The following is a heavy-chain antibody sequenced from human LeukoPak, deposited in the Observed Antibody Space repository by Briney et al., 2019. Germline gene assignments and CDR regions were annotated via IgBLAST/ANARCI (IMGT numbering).Heavy chain of an antibody. CDR3: ASGYYYDSSGPPRWFFDY. D-gene: IGHD3-22*01. V-gene: IGHV1-69*01. J-gene: IGHJ4*02. CDR1: VGSCTIYT. Sequence: SENLSFKGSVGSCTIYTFNWVWLPPAQGLGWMGGIIPIFGTANNAHTFQGRVTTTSDESTNKPYMEQSSPRSAATAADYCASGYYYDSSGPPRWFFDYWGQGTLVTVSS. CDR2: IIPIFGTA.